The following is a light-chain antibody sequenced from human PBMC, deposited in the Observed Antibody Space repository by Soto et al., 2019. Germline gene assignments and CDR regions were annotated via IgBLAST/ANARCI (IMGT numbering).Light chain of an antibody. CDR1: QGISSW. V-gene: IGKV1-5*03. CDR2: KAS. CDR3: QQYSSYPFT. J-gene: IGKJ3*01. Sequence: DIPMTQSPSTLSASLGDRVTITCRASQGISSWLAWYQQKPGKAPKVLIYKASSLESGVPSRFSGSGSGTEFTLTISSLQPDDFASYYCQQYSSYPFTFGPGTKVDI.